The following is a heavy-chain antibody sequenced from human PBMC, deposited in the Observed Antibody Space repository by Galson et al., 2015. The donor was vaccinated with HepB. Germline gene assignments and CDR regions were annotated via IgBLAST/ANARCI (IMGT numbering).Heavy chain of an antibody. CDR1: GFSLGTTEMR. CDR2: IDRADDK. Sequence: PALVKHTQTLTLNCTFSGFSLGTTEMRASWIRQPPGKALEWLARIDRADDKFYTTPLKTRLTISKDTSKNQVVLTMTNMDPVDTATYYCARSGYSSGWYPWYFDLWGRGTLVTVSS. J-gene: IGHJ2*01. CDR3: ARSGYSSGWYPWYFDL. D-gene: IGHD6-19*01. V-gene: IGHV2-70*04.